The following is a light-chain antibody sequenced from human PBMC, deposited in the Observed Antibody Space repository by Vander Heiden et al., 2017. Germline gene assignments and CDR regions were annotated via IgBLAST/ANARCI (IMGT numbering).Light chain of an antibody. CDR2: WAS. J-gene: IGKJ1*01. V-gene: IGKV4-1*01. Sequence: DIVMPQSPDSLAVSLGERATINCKSSQSVLYSSNNKNYLAWYQQKPGQAPKLLSYWASTRESGVPDRFSGSGSGTDFTLTISSLQAEDVAVYYCQQYESNPQTFGQGNKVEIK. CDR3: QQYESNPQT. CDR1: QSVLYSSNNKNY.